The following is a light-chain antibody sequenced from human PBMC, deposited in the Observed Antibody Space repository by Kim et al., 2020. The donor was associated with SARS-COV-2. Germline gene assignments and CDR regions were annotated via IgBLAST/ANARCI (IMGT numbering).Light chain of an antibody. V-gene: IGKV3-20*01. CDR2: GAS. Sequence: SSGERATLSCRDSQSVSSSYLAWYQHKPGQAPRLVIYGASSRATGIPDRFSGTGSGTDFTLTISRLEPEDFAVYYCHQYVKSPRTFGQGTKVDIK. CDR1: QSVSSSY. CDR3: HQYVKSPRT. J-gene: IGKJ1*01.